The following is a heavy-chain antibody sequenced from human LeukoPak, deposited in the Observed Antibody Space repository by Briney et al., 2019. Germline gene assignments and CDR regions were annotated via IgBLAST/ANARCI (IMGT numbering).Heavy chain of an antibody. J-gene: IGHJ5*02. D-gene: IGHD3-22*01. CDR3: ARDKGDRQYNWFDP. CDR2: IYHSGST. CDR1: GFSISSGYY. V-gene: IGHV4-38-2*02. Sequence: SETLSLTCTVSGFSISSGYYWGWIRQPPGKGLEWIGNIYHSGSTYYNPSLKSRVTTSLDTSKNQFSLKLTSVTAADTAVYYCARDKGDRQYNWFDPWGQGTLVTVSS.